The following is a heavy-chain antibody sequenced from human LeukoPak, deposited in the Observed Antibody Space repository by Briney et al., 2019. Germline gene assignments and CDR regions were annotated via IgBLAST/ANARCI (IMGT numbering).Heavy chain of an antibody. Sequence: GGSLRLSCAASGFNFSPYGMSWISQAPGKGLEWVAGISGSGSDTYYADSVKGRFTISRDNSKNTLYLQMNSLRAEDTAVYYCANLILRYNKDTDYWGQGTLVTVSS. CDR2: ISGSGSDT. CDR3: ANLILRYNKDTDY. J-gene: IGHJ4*02. CDR1: GFNFSPYG. D-gene: IGHD3-9*01. V-gene: IGHV3-23*01.